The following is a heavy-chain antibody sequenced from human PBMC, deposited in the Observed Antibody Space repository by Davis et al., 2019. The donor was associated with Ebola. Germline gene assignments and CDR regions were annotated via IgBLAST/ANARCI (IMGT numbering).Heavy chain of an antibody. J-gene: IGHJ4*02. CDR2: ISAYNANT. CDR1: GYTFTSYG. D-gene: IGHD3-22*01. V-gene: IGHV1-18*01. Sequence: AASVKVSCKASGYTFTSYGVSRVRQAPGKGLEWMGWISAYNANTHYAQKLQGRVTMITDTSTSTAYMGLRGLRSDDTAIYYCARANYYDSSGYLRVWGQGTLVTVSS. CDR3: ARANYYDSSGYLRV.